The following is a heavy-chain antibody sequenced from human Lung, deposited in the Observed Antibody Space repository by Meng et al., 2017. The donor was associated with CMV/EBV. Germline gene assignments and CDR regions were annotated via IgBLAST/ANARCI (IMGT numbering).Heavy chain of an antibody. Sequence: ASXXVSCKGSDYNFASYGITWVRQAPGQGLEWMGWINTYNGNTKYAQKFQDRVIMTTDRSTRTAYMELRSLRSDDTAVYYCARSITIFQIDYWGQATLVTVSS. CDR3: ARSITIFQIDY. V-gene: IGHV1-18*01. J-gene: IGHJ4*02. CDR2: INTYNGNT. D-gene: IGHD3-9*01. CDR1: DYNFASYG.